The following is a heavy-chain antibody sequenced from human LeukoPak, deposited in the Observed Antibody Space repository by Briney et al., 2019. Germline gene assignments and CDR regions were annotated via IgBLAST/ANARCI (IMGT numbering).Heavy chain of an antibody. Sequence: GGSLRLSCVVSGFTFNRCWMNWVRQAPGKGLEWVAHINPDGRDTYYVDSVKGRFTISRDSAQNSMYLQMNSLRVEDTAVYYCTSWGDTTAEYFQRWGQGTLVTVSS. J-gene: IGHJ1*01. CDR3: TSWGDTTAEYFQR. CDR1: GFTFNRCW. CDR2: INPDGRDT. D-gene: IGHD2-21*02. V-gene: IGHV3-7*01.